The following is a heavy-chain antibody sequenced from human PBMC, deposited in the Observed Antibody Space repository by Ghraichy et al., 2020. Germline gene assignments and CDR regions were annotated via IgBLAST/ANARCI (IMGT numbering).Heavy chain of an antibody. V-gene: IGHV3-7*01. J-gene: IGHJ4*02. CDR2: VKQDGSEK. Sequence: GGSLRLSCAASGFTFSSFWMSWVRQAPGKGLEWVAYVKQDGSEKYYVDSVKGRFTISRDNAKNSLYLQMNSLRAEDTAVYYCARDLRGYSYGYLNWGQGTLVTVSS. CDR3: ARDLRGYSYGYLN. CDR1: GFTFSSFW. D-gene: IGHD5-18*01.